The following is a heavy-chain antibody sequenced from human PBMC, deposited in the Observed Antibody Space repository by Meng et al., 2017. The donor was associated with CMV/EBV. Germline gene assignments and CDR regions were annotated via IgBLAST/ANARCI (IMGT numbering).Heavy chain of an antibody. CDR1: GFTFSSYG. D-gene: IGHD3-3*01. CDR3: AKDELHVSQNYDFWSGYSTGAFDI. Sequence: GESLKTSCAASGFTFSSYGLHWVRQAPGKGLEWVAFIRYDGSNKYYADSVKGRFTISRDNSKNTLYLQMNSLRAEDTAVYYCAKDELHVSQNYDFWSGYSTGAFDIWGQGTMVTVSS. V-gene: IGHV3-30*02. J-gene: IGHJ3*02. CDR2: IRYDGSNK.